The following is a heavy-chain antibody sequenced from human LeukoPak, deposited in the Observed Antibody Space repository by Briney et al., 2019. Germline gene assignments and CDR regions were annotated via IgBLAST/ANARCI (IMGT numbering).Heavy chain of an antibody. CDR1: RYIITTYG. CDR2: IIPVFGTT. D-gene: IGHD3-22*01. Sequence: GASVKVSCKASRYIITTYGITWVRQAPGQGLEWLGGIIPVFGTTTYAQKFQAKVTMTADKSTNTAYLEISSLTSDDTAVYYCARCSPGDSSNFYAVLQYWGQGTQVTVST. J-gene: IGHJ4*02. V-gene: IGHV1-69*06. CDR3: ARCSPGDSSNFYAVLQY.